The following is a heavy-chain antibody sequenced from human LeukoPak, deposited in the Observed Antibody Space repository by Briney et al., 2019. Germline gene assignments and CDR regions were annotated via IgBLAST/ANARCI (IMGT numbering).Heavy chain of an antibody. CDR2: IYPRDSDT. CDR3: ARRPRRDWFFDL. J-gene: IGHJ2*01. Sequence: NRGESLKISCKGSGYIFTNYWIGWVRQMPGKGLEWMGIIYPRDSDTRYSPSFQGHVTISADKSINTAYLPWSSLKASDTAIYYCARRPRRDWFFDLWGRGTLVTVSS. V-gene: IGHV5-51*01. CDR1: GYIFTNYW.